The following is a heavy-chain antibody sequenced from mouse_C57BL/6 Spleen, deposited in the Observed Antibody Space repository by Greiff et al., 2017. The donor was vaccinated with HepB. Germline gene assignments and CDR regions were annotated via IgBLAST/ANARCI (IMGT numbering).Heavy chain of an antibody. J-gene: IGHJ2*01. CDR3: ARTLTTVVAPFDY. CDR2: IYPGSGST. Sequence: QVQLKQPGAELVKPGASVKMSCKASGYTFTSYWITWVKQRPGPGLEWIGDIYPGSGSTNYNEKFKSKATLTVDTSSSTAYMQLSSLTSEDSAVYYCARTLTTVVAPFDYWGQGTTLTVSS. D-gene: IGHD1-1*01. CDR1: GYTFTSYW. V-gene: IGHV1-55*01.